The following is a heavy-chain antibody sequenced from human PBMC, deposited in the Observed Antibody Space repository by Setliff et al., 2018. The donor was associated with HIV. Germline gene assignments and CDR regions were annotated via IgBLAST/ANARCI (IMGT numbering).Heavy chain of an antibody. CDR2: IYHSGST. CDR3: ARDLKSGSYSPGAFDI. V-gene: IGHV4-4*02. CDR1: GGSISSSNW. D-gene: IGHD3-10*01. Sequence: SLTCAVSGGSISSSNWWSWVRQPPGKGLEWIGEIYHSGSTNYNPSLKSRVTISVDKSKNKFSLNLSSVTAADTAVYYCARDLKSGSYSPGAFDIWGQGTMVTVSS. J-gene: IGHJ3*02.